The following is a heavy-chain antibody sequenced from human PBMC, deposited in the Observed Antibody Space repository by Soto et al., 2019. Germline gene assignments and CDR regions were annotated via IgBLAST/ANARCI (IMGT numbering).Heavy chain of an antibody. CDR3: ARYSGRYSYNWFDP. Sequence: SETLSLTCTVSGGSISSYYWSWIRQPPVKGLEWIGYIYYSGTTNYNPSLKSRVTISVDTSKNQFSLKLSSVTAADTAVYYCARYSGRYSYNWFDPWGPGTLVTVSS. J-gene: IGHJ5*02. CDR1: GGSISSYY. CDR2: IYYSGTT. D-gene: IGHD1-26*01. V-gene: IGHV4-59*01.